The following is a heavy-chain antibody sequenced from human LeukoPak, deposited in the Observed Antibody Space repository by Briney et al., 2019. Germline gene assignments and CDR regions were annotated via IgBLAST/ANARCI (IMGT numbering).Heavy chain of an antibody. D-gene: IGHD3-9*01. J-gene: IGHJ3*02. V-gene: IGHV1-18*01. Sequence: ASVKVSCKASVYTFNSYGFIWVRETRAQSREWMGWISAYNGNTNHAQKLQGRVTMSRDTSVSRAHMEVSRLRSDDTAVYYCARDREGYYDILTGYYGVGAFDIWGQGTMVTVSS. CDR3: ARDREGYYDILTGYYGVGAFDI. CDR1: VYTFNSYG. CDR2: ISAYNGNT.